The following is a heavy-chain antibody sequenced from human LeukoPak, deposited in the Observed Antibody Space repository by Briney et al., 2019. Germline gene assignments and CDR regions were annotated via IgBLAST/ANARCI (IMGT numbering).Heavy chain of an antibody. CDR1: GYTFTTYW. Sequence: KPGESLKISCQGSGYTFTTYWIGWVRQMPGKGLEWMGIIHPGDSDIRYSPSFKGQVTISADKSISTAYLQWSNLKASATAMYYCARQITISHFDYWGQGTLVTVSS. V-gene: IGHV5-51*01. CDR2: IHPGDSDI. CDR3: ARQITISHFDY. D-gene: IGHD3-3*01. J-gene: IGHJ4*02.